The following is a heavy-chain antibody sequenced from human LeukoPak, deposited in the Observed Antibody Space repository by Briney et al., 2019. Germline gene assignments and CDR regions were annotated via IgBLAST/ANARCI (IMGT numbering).Heavy chain of an antibody. V-gene: IGHV4-4*07. Sequence: PSETLSLTCTVSGGSISSYYWSWIRQPAGKGLEWIGRIYTSGSTNYNPSLKSRVTMSVDTSKNQFSLKPSSVTAADTAVYYCARDRNDCSSTSCYEGYWFDPWGQGTLVTVSS. J-gene: IGHJ5*02. CDR2: IYTSGST. CDR3: ARDRNDCSSTSCYEGYWFDP. D-gene: IGHD2-2*01. CDR1: GGSISSYY.